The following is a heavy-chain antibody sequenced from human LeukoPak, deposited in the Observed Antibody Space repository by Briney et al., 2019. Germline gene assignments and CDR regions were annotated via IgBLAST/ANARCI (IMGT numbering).Heavy chain of an antibody. CDR3: ARDVRWHSSGWDRPLFDY. D-gene: IGHD6-19*01. V-gene: IGHV1-18*01. CDR2: ISAYGNT. J-gene: IGHJ4*02. CDR1: GGTFSNYA. Sequence: ASVKVSCKASGGTFSNYAISWVRQAPGQGLEWMGWISAYGNTKNAQKFQGRVTMTTDTSTTTAYMELRSLRSDDTAMYYCARDVRWHSSGWDRPLFDYWGQGTLVTVSS.